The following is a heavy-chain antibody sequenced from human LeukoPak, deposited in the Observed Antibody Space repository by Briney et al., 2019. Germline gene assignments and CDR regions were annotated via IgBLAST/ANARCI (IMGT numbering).Heavy chain of an antibody. CDR3: ARDNWLDPLYGMDV. V-gene: IGHV4-4*07. Sequence: SETLSLTCTVSGGSISSYYWSWIRQPARKGLEWIGRIYTSGSTNYNPSLKSRVTMSVDTSKNQFSLKLSSVTAADTAVYYCARDNWLDPLYGMDVWGQGTTVTVSS. J-gene: IGHJ6*02. CDR2: IYTSGST. CDR1: GGSISSYY. D-gene: IGHD1-20*01.